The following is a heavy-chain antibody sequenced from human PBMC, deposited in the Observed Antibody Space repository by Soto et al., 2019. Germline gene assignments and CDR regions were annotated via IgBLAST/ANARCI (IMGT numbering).Heavy chain of an antibody. D-gene: IGHD2-2*01. V-gene: IGHV1-69*12. Sequence: QVQLVQSGAEVKKPGSSVKVSCKASEGTFSSYAISWVRQAPGQGLEWMGGIIPIFGTANYAQKFQGRVTITADESTSTAYMELSSLRSEDTAVYYCARHDCISTSCYYYYYYGMDVWGQGTTVTVSS. CDR3: ARHDCISTSCYYYYYYGMDV. CDR1: EGTFSSYA. CDR2: IIPIFGTA. J-gene: IGHJ6*02.